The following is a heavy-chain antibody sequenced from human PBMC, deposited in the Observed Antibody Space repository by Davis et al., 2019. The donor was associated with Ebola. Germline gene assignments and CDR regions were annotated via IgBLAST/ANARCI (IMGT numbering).Heavy chain of an antibody. V-gene: IGHV1-18*01. CDR3: ARGIAVAGVALDYYYYYGMDV. CDR2: ISAYNGNT. J-gene: IGHJ6*04. Sequence: ASVKVSCKASGYTFSSYGISWVRQAPGQGLEWMGWISAYNGNTNYAQKLQGRVTMTTDTSTSTAYMELRSLRSDDTAVYYCARGIAVAGVALDYYYYYGMDVWGKGTTVTVSS. D-gene: IGHD6-19*01. CDR1: GYTFSSYG.